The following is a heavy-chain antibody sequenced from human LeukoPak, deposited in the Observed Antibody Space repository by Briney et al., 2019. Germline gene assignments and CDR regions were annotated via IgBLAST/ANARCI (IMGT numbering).Heavy chain of an antibody. V-gene: IGHV3-30*18. Sequence: GGSLRLSCAASGFTFSSYGMRWVRQAPGKGLEWVAVISYDGSNKYYADSVKGRFTISRDNSKNTLYLQMNSLRAEDTAVYYCAKDSDPYSEAIWLTELDYWGQGTLVTVSS. J-gene: IGHJ4*02. CDR3: AKDSDPYSEAIWLTELDY. CDR2: ISYDGSNK. CDR1: GFTFSSYG. D-gene: IGHD5-18*01.